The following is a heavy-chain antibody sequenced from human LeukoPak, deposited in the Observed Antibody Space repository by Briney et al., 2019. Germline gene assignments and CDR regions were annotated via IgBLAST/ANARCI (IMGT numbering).Heavy chain of an antibody. J-gene: IGHJ4*02. V-gene: IGHV1-69*04. CDR2: IIPILGIA. D-gene: IGHD3-22*01. Sequence: ASVKVSCKASGGTFSSYAISWVRQAPGQGLEWMGRIIPILGIANYAQKFQGRVTITADKSTSTAYMELSSLRSEDTAVYYCARDDYYDSSGYLDYWGQGTLVTVSS. CDR1: GGTFSSYA. CDR3: ARDDYYDSSGYLDY.